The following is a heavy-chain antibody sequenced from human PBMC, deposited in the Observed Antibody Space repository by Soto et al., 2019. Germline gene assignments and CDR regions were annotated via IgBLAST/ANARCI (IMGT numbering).Heavy chain of an antibody. Sequence: VQLVESGGALVQPGGSLRLSCAASGYSFDAYIMNWVRQAPGKGLEWVSSINPRGLTKFYADSVRGRFTISRDDASSSLFLQKNNLRAEDTAVDYCATWYGNHYFGLDVWGQGTTVTVSS. J-gene: IGHJ6*02. V-gene: IGHV3-48*01. D-gene: IGHD6-13*01. CDR1: GYSFDAYI. CDR3: ATWYGNHYFGLDV. CDR2: INPRGLTK.